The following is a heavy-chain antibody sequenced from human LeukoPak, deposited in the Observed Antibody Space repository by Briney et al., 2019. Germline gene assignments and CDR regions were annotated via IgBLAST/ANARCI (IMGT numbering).Heavy chain of an antibody. Sequence: GGSLRLSCAASGFTFSSYSMNWVRQAPGKGLEWVSYISSSSSTIYYADSVKGRFTISRDNAKNSLYLQMNSLRAEDTAVYYCARAPYSSSLYYYYYMDVWGKGTTVTVSS. CDR2: ISSSSSTI. CDR3: ARAPYSSSLYYYYYMDV. V-gene: IGHV3-48*01. J-gene: IGHJ6*03. CDR1: GFTFSSYS. D-gene: IGHD6-6*01.